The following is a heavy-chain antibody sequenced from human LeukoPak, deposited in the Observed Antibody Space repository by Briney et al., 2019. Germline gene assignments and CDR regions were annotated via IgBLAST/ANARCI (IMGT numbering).Heavy chain of an antibody. Sequence: GGSLRLSCAASGFTVSNNYMSWVRQAPGKGLEWVSVIYSGDNTYYVESVKGRIPISRDNCKNTLFLQMNRLRTEDTAVYYCAGRRVLDASFDYWGQGTLVTVSS. CDR3: AGRRVLDASFDY. D-gene: IGHD3-16*01. V-gene: IGHV3-53*05. CDR1: GFTVSNNY. J-gene: IGHJ4*02. CDR2: IYSGDNT.